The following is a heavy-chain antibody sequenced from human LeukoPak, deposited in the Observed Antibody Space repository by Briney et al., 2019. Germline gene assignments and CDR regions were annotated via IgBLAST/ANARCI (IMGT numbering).Heavy chain of an antibody. D-gene: IGHD5-18*01. V-gene: IGHV4-59*01. Sequence: SETMSLTCTVSGGSISSYYWSWIRQPPGKGLEWIGYIYYSGSTNYNPSLKSRVTISVDTSKNQFSLKLSSVTAADTAVYYCARAPRGYSYDFDYWSQGTLVTVSS. CDR3: ARAPRGYSYDFDY. CDR1: GGSISSYY. J-gene: IGHJ4*02. CDR2: IYYSGST.